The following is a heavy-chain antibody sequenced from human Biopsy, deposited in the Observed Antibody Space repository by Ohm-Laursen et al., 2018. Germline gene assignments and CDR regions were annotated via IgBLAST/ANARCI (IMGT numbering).Heavy chain of an antibody. J-gene: IGHJ4*02. D-gene: IGHD6-19*01. CDR3: ARGMRSSGWPYFDS. Sequence: VTLSFTCAVSGDSVSSGSFYWTWIRQPPGQGLEYIGYIYDRGSTANYNPSLESRVTMSVDMPKNQFSLKLSSVTAADTAIYYCARGMRSSGWPYFDSWGQGTLVTVSS. CDR2: IYDRGSTA. CDR1: GDSVSSGSFY. V-gene: IGHV4-61*01.